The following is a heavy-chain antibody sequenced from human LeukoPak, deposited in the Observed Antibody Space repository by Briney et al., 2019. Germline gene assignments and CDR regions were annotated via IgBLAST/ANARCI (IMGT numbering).Heavy chain of an antibody. Sequence: ASVKVSCKASGGTFSSYAISWVRQVPGQGLEWMGGIIPIFGTANYAQKFQGRVTITADESTSTAYMELSSLRSEDTAVYYCARGSSVNDYYYYYYMDVWGKGTTVTVSS. V-gene: IGHV1-69*13. CDR3: ARGSSVNDYYYYYYMDV. J-gene: IGHJ6*03. CDR1: GGTFSSYA. D-gene: IGHD1-1*01. CDR2: IIPIFGTA.